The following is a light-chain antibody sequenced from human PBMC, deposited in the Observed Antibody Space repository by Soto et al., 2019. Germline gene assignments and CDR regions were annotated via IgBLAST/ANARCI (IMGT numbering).Light chain of an antibody. CDR2: TAS. J-gene: IGKJ2*01. CDR3: QKYNKWARVYP. Sequence: EIVMTQSPATLSVSPGERATLSCRASQSISRNLVWYQHKPGQAPRLLIHTASTRATGVPARFSGSGSRTEFTLTIGGLNSDDFAVYYCQKYNKWARVYPFGDATKL. CDR1: QSISRN. V-gene: IGKV3-15*01.